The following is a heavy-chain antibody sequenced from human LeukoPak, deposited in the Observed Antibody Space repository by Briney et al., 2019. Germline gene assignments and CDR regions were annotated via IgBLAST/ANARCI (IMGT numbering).Heavy chain of an antibody. D-gene: IGHD2-15*01. CDR1: GFTFSSYS. CDR3: AKDIVVVVAATMNY. V-gene: IGHV3-23*01. Sequence: PGGSLRLSCAASGFTFSSYSMNWVRQAPGKGLEWVSAISGSGGSTYYADSVKGRFTISRDNSKNTLYLQMNSLRAEDTAVYYCAKDIVVVVAATMNYWGQGTLVTVSS. CDR2: ISGSGGST. J-gene: IGHJ4*02.